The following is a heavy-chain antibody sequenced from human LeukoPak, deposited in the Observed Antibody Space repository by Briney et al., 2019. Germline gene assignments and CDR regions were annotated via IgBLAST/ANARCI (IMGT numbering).Heavy chain of an antibody. CDR3: ARRGGDGYGPATLFY. J-gene: IGHJ4*02. D-gene: IGHD5-24*01. Sequence: ASVKVSCKASGYSFSRYDINWVRQATGQGLEWMGWMNPNSGNTAYAQKFQGRVTMTRDMSTSTVYMELSSLRSEDTAVYYCARRGGDGYGPATLFYWGQGTLVTVSS. CDR2: MNPNSGNT. CDR1: GYSFSRYD. V-gene: IGHV1-8*01.